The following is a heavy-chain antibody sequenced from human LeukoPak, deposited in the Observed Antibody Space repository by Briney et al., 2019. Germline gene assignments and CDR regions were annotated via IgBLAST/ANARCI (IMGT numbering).Heavy chain of an antibody. CDR3: AREYVWGSYRYQDY. J-gene: IGHJ4*02. D-gene: IGHD3-16*02. CDR2: ISSSSSYI. V-gene: IGHV3-21*01. CDR1: GFTFSSYS. Sequence: GGSLRLSCAASGFTFSSYSMNWVRQAPGKGLEWVSSISSSSSYIYYADSVKGRFTISRDNAKNPLYLQMNSLRAEDTAVYYCAREYVWGSYRYQDYWGQGTLVTVSS.